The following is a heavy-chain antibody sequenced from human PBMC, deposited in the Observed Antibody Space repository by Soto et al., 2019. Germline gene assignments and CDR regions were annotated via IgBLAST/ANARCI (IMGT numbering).Heavy chain of an antibody. CDR3: AMEDVHCDGGRCYGVRLDV. J-gene: IGHJ6*03. Sequence: EAHLVESGGGLVQPGGSLRLSCAASGFTVSSKYMSWVRQAPGKGLEWVSLIQSGGPTYYADSVKGRSTISRDTSENTVDLQVVSLRAEDPAVYCAMEDVHCDGGRCYGVRLDVCGTGTT. CDR2: IQSGGPT. CDR1: GFTVSSKY. V-gene: IGHV3-66*01. D-gene: IGHD2-15*01.